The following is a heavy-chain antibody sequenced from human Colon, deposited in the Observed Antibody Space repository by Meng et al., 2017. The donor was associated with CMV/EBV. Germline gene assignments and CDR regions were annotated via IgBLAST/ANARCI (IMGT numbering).Heavy chain of an antibody. D-gene: IGHD2-2*01. Sequence: SETLSLTCSVSGGSISSGGYYWSWIRQPPGKGLEWIGFIYYSGRTIYNPSLKSRVTMSVDTSENQFSLKLTSVTAADAAVYYCARDCSSTRCYEGYRAFDIWGQGTKVTVSS. CDR1: GGSISSGGYY. CDR3: ARDCSSTRCYEGYRAFDI. J-gene: IGHJ3*02. V-gene: IGHV4-61*08. CDR2: IYYSGRT.